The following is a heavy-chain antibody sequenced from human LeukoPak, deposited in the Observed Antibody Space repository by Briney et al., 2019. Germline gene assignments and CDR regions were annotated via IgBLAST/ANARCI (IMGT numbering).Heavy chain of an antibody. V-gene: IGHV4-4*07. CDR1: GGSISIYY. D-gene: IGHD6-6*01. J-gene: IGHJ5*02. CDR2: IYTSGST. CDR3: ARVAARPLAAPGWFDP. Sequence: SETLSLTCTVSGGSISIYYWSWIRQPAGKGLEWIGRIYTSGSTNYNPSLKSRVTMSVDTSKNQFSLKLSSVTAADTAVYYCARVAARPLAAPGWFDPWGQGTLLTVSS.